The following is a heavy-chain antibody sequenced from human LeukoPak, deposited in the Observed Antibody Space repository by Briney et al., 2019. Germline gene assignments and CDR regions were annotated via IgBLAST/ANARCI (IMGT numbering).Heavy chain of an antibody. V-gene: IGHV3-7*01. CDR2: IKQDGSEK. J-gene: IGHJ3*02. Sequence: PGGSLRLSCAASGFTFSSYWMNWVRQAPGKGLEWVANIKQDGSEKYYVDSVKGRFTISRDNAKNSLYLQMNSLRAEDTAVYYCVRGQDVDGNWHDAFDIWGQGTMVTVSS. CDR3: VRGQDVDGNWHDAFDI. D-gene: IGHD4-23*01. CDR1: GFTFSSYW.